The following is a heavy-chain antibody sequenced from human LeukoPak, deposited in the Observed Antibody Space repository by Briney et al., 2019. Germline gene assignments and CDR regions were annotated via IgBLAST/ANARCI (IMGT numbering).Heavy chain of an antibody. J-gene: IGHJ6*03. CDR2: MNPNSGNT. Sequence: ASVKVSCKASGYTFTSYDINWVRQATGQGLEWMGWMNPNSGNTGYAQKFQGRVTITRNTSISTAYMELSSLRSEDTAAYYCARNPYGSGSYYSGMDVWGKGTTVTVSS. CDR1: GYTFTSYD. CDR3: ARNPYGSGSYYSGMDV. V-gene: IGHV1-8*03. D-gene: IGHD3-10*01.